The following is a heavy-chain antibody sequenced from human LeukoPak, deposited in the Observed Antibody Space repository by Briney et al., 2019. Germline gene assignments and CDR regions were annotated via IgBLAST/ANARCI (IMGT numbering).Heavy chain of an antibody. CDR1: GYTFTGYY. J-gene: IGHJ6*03. D-gene: IGHD7-27*01. CDR2: INPNSGGT. V-gene: IGHV1-2*06. CDR3: ARDWGLGWGALTGGKSDYYYMDV. Sequence: ASMKVSCKASGYTFTGYYMHWVRQAPGQGLEWMGRINPNSGGTNYAQKFQGRVTMTRDTSISTAYVELSRLRSDDTAGYYCARDWGLGWGALTGGKSDYYYMDVWGKGTTVTVSS.